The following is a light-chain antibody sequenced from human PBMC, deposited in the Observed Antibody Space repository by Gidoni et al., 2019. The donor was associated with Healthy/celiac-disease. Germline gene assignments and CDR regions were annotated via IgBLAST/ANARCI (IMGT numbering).Light chain of an antibody. Sequence: IGLTQSQGTLSLSPGAGATLSCRASQSVSSSYLAWYQQKPGQALRLLIYGASSRATGIPDRFSGSGPGTDFTLTISRLEPEDFAVYSCQQYGSSPQTFGQGTKVEIK. CDR1: QSVSSSY. J-gene: IGKJ1*01. CDR3: QQYGSSPQT. V-gene: IGKV3-20*01. CDR2: GAS.